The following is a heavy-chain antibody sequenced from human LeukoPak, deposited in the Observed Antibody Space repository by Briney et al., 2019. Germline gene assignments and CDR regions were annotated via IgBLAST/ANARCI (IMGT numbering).Heavy chain of an antibody. V-gene: IGHV1-69*13. CDR1: GGTFSSYA. CDR3: ARSSQEWLQSVIWFDP. J-gene: IGHJ5*02. Sequence: ASVKVSCKASGGTFSSYAISWVRQAPGQGLEWMGGIIPIFGTANYAQKFQGRVTITADESTSTAYMELSSLRSEDTAVYYCARSSQEWLQSVIWFDPWGQGTLVIVSS. D-gene: IGHD3-3*01. CDR2: IIPIFGTA.